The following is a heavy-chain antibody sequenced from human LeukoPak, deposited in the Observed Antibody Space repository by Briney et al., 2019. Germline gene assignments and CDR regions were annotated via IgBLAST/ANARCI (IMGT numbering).Heavy chain of an antibody. Sequence: ASVKVSCKASGYTFTSYGISWGRQAPGQGLEWMGWISAYNGNTNYAQKLQGRVTMTTDTSTSTAYMELRSLRSDDTAVYYCARRRITMIVVVRDDAFDIWGQGTMVTVSS. CDR2: ISAYNGNT. CDR1: GYTFTSYG. J-gene: IGHJ3*02. CDR3: ARRRITMIVVVRDDAFDI. D-gene: IGHD3-22*01. V-gene: IGHV1-18*01.